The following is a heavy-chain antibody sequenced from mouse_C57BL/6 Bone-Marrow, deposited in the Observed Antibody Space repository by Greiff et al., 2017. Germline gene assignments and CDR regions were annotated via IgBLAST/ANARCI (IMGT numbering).Heavy chain of an antibody. CDR3: ARAGWLLRAWFAY. J-gene: IGHJ3*01. CDR1: GYTFTSYW. V-gene: IGHV1-69*01. CDR2: IDPSDSYT. Sequence: QVQLQQPGAELVMPGASVKLSCKASGYTFTSYWMHWVKQRPGQGLEWIGEIDPSDSYTNYNQKFKGKSTLTVDKSSSTAYMQRSSLTSEDSAVYYCARAGWLLRAWFAYWGQGTLVTVSA. D-gene: IGHD2-3*01.